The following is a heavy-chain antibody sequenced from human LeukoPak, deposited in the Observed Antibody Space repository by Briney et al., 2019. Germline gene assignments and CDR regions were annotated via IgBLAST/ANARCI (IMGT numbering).Heavy chain of an antibody. V-gene: IGHV3-30-3*01. CDR3: AKGEGVVVTPPVDY. Sequence: GGSLRLSCAASGFTFSSYAMHWVRQAPGKGLEWVAVISYDGSNKYYADSVKGRFTISRDNSKNTLYPQMNSLRAEDTAVYYCAKGEGVVVTPPVDYWGQGTLVTVSS. CDR2: ISYDGSNK. D-gene: IGHD3-22*01. J-gene: IGHJ4*02. CDR1: GFTFSSYA.